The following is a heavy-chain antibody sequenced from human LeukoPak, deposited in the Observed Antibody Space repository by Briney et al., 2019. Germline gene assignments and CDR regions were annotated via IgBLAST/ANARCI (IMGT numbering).Heavy chain of an antibody. D-gene: IGHD3-10*01. V-gene: IGHV1-2*04. J-gene: IGHJ4*02. CDR1: GYTFTGYY. CDR3: ARGHISGTFYYFDY. Sequence: ASVKVSCKASGYTFTGYYMHWVRQAPGQGLEWMGWINPNSGDTNYAQKFQEWVTMTRDTSISTAYMELNRLRSDDTAVYYCARGHISGTFYYFDYWGQGTLVTVSS. CDR2: INPNSGDT.